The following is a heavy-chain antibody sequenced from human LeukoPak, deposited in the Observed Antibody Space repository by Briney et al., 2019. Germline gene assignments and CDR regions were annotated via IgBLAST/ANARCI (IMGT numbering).Heavy chain of an antibody. Sequence: GGSLRLSCAASGFTLSNHAMNWVRQAPGKGLEWVSSISGGGESTYYADSVKGRFTVSRDNSKNTLYLQINSLRGEDAAVYYCAKGKYSSGGVPDYWGQGALVTVSS. D-gene: IGHD6-19*01. V-gene: IGHV3-23*01. CDR2: ISGGGEST. CDR1: GFTLSNHA. J-gene: IGHJ4*02. CDR3: AKGKYSSGGVPDY.